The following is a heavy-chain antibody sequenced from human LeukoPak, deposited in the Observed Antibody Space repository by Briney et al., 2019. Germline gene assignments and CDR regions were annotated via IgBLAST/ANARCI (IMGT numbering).Heavy chain of an antibody. V-gene: IGHV4-59*01. Sequence: SETLSLTCTVSGGSISSYYWSWIRQPPGKGLEWIGYIYYSGSTNYNPSLKSRVTISVDTSKNQFSLKLSSVTAADTAVYYCARSNSYGSARGLDPWRQGTLLTVSS. CDR1: GGSISSYY. CDR3: ARSNSYGSARGLDP. J-gene: IGHJ5*02. D-gene: IGHD5-18*01. CDR2: IYYSGST.